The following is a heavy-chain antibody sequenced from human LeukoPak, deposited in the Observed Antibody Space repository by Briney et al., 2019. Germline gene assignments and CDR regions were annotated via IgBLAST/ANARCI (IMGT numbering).Heavy chain of an antibody. J-gene: IGHJ5*02. Sequence: SETLSLTCAVYGGSFSGYYWSWIRQPPGKGLEWIGEINHSGSTNYNPSLKSRVTISVDKSKHQFSLKLSSVTAADTAVYFCASLYDDDSSGYPAAYNWFDPWGQGTLVTVSS. CDR1: GGSFSGYY. V-gene: IGHV4-34*01. D-gene: IGHD3-22*01. CDR2: INHSGST. CDR3: ASLYDDDSSGYPAAYNWFDP.